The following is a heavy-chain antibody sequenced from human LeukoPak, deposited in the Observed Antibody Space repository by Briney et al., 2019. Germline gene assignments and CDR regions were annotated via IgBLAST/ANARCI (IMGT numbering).Heavy chain of an antibody. CDR2: ISAYNGNT. CDR3: ARDRATEIGREYDILTGYYRREFGEDLDY. D-gene: IGHD3-9*01. J-gene: IGHJ4*02. CDR1: GYTFTSYG. V-gene: IGHV1-18*01. Sequence: ASVKVSCKASGYTFTSYGISWVRQAPGQGLEWMGWISAYNGNTNYAQKLQGRVTMTTDTSTSTAYMELRSLRSDDTAVYYCARDRATEIGREYDILTGYYRREFGEDLDYWGQGTLVTVSS.